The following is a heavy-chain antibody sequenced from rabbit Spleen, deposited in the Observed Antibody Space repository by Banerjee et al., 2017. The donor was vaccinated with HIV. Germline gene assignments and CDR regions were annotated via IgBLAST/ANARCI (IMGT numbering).Heavy chain of an antibody. Sequence: QEQLVESGGGLVQPEGSLTLTCTASGFSFSYTSVMCWVRQVSGKGLEWIACIDTGSSGFTYFASWAKGRFTISKTSSTTVTLQMTSLTAADTATYFCARDTSSSFSSYGMDLWGPGTLVTVS. J-gene: IGHJ6*01. D-gene: IGHD1-1*01. CDR2: IDTGSSGFT. V-gene: IGHV1S45*01. CDR3: ARDTSSSFSSYGMDL. CDR1: GFSFSYTSV.